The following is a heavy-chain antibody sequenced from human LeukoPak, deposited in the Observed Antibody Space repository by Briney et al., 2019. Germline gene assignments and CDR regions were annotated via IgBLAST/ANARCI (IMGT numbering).Heavy chain of an antibody. J-gene: IGHJ6*02. CDR2: IYYSGST. Sequence: SETLSHTCTVSGGSISSGGYYWSWIRQHPGKGLEWIGYIYYSGSTYYNPSLKSRVTISVDTSKNQFSLKLSSVTAADTAVYYCAREGTYGSGSYYNREYYGMDVWGQGTTVTVSS. CDR3: AREGTYGSGSYYNREYYGMDV. V-gene: IGHV4-31*03. D-gene: IGHD3-10*01. CDR1: GGSISSGGYY.